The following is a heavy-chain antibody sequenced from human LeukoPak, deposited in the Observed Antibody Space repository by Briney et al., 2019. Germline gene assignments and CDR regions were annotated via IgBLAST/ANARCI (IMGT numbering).Heavy chain of an antibody. CDR2: ISGSGGST. CDR3: AKVSVAGHDDAFDI. V-gene: IGHV3-23*01. D-gene: IGHD6-19*01. CDR1: GFTFSSYG. J-gene: IGHJ3*02. Sequence: GGSLRLSCAASGFTFSSYGMSWVRQAPGKGLEWVSGISGSGGSTYYADSVKGRFTISRDNSKNTLFLQMNGLRADDTAVYYCAKVSVAGHDDAFDIWGQGTMVTVSS.